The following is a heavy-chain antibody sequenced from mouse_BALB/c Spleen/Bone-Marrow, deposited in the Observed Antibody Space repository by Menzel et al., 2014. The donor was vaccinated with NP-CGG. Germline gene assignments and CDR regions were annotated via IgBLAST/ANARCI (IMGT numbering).Heavy chain of an antibody. CDR1: GYTFPSYD. CDR3: ASYYDGVMDY. CDR2: FFPRDGST. D-gene: IGHD2-3*01. J-gene: IGHJ4*01. V-gene: IGHV1-85*01. Sequence: QVQLQQPGAELVKPGASVKLSCKASGYTFPSYDINWVRQRPEQGLEWIGWFFPRDGSTKYNEKFKGKATLTTDKSSSTAYMQLSRLTSEDSAVYFCASYYDGVMDYWGQGTSVTVSS.